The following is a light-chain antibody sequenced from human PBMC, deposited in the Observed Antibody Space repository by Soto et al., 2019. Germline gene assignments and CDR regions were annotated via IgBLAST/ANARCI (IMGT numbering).Light chain of an antibody. Sequence: MTQSPSSLSASVGDRVTITCRASQTIMNYVNWFQQKPGKAPSLLIYAASRLQTGVPSRFSGSGSGTDFTLTISSLQPDYFATYYCQQSYSTPYSFGRGTKLEI. CDR1: QTIMNY. CDR3: QQSYSTPYS. V-gene: IGKV1-39*01. CDR2: AAS. J-gene: IGKJ2*01.